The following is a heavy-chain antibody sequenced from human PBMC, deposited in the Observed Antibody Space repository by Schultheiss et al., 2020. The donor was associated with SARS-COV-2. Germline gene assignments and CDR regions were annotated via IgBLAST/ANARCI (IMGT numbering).Heavy chain of an antibody. D-gene: IGHD2-15*01. CDR2: IVGSGFDT. Sequence: GGSLRLSCAASGFTFSTYAMSWVRQAPGKGLEWVSGIVGSGFDTYYADSVKGRFTISRDNSKNTLYLEMSSLRPEDKAVYCCAKETGGMVVARNWFDSWGQGTLVTVSS. CDR1: GFTFSTYA. CDR3: AKETGGMVVARNWFDS. J-gene: IGHJ5*01. V-gene: IGHV3-23*01.